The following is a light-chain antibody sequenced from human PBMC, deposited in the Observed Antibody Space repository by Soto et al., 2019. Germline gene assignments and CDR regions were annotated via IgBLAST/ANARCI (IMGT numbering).Light chain of an antibody. CDR1: QSISRW. V-gene: IGKV1-5*01. CDR3: QQYNSFSLIT. CDR2: DAS. J-gene: IGKJ5*01. Sequence: DIQRTQSPSTLSVSVGDTVTITCRASQSISRWLAWYRQKPGKAPKILISDASILENGVPSRFSGTGSGTEFTLTISNLQPDDFATYFCQQYNSFSLITFGQGTRLEIK.